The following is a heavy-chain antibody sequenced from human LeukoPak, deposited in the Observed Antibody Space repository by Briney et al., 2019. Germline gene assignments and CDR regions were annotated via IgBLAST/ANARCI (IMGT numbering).Heavy chain of an antibody. CDR3: AAVGTANYYDSSGYPLDY. D-gene: IGHD3-22*01. Sequence: SVKVSCKASGFTFTSPAMQWVRQARGQRLEWIGWIVVGSGNTNYAQKFQERVTITRDMSTSTAYMELSSLRSEDTAVYYCAAVGTANYYDSSGYPLDYWGQGTLVTVSS. CDR1: GFTFTSPA. V-gene: IGHV1-58*02. CDR2: IVVGSGNT. J-gene: IGHJ4*02.